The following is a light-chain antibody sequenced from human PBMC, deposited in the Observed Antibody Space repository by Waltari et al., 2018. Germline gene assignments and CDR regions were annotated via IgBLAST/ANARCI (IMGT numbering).Light chain of an antibody. CDR3: QQSYNTPYT. CDR2: DAS. Sequence: DIQMTQSPSSLSASVGDRVTITCRASQSITSYLNWYQQKPGKAPEFLIYDASNLQSGVPSRFTGSGSGTDFTLTISSLEPEDFATYYCQQSYNTPYTFGQGTKLEIK. CDR1: QSITSY. J-gene: IGKJ2*01. V-gene: IGKV1-39*01.